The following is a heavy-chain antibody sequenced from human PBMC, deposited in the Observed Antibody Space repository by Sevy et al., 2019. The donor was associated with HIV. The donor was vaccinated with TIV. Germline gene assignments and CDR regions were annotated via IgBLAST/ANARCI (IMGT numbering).Heavy chain of an antibody. J-gene: IGHJ6*02. CDR3: ARMGCSGGSCYSGNYYYYGMDV. D-gene: IGHD2-15*01. CDR2: IIPIFGIA. Sequence: ASVKVSCKASGGTFSSYAISWVRQAPGQGLECMGGIIPIFGIANYAQKFQGRVTITADESTSTAYMELSSLRSEDTAVYYCARMGCSGGSCYSGNYYYYGMDVSGQGTSVTVSS. CDR1: GGTFSSYA. V-gene: IGHV1-69*13.